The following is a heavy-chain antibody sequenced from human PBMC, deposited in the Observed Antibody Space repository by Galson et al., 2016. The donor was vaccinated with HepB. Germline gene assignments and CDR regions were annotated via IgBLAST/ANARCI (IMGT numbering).Heavy chain of an antibody. CDR3: ATDPIVGVPDYFDY. CDR2: TDGTNK. D-gene: IGHD1-26*01. J-gene: IGHJ4*03. V-gene: IGHV3-30-3*01. Sequence: SLRLSCAVSGFTFSNYAMHWVRQAPGKGLEWVAVTDGTNKYYADSVKGRFTISRDDSKSTLYLQMDRLRAEDTAVYYCATDPIVGVPDYFDYWGHGTLVTVPS. CDR1: GFTFSNYA.